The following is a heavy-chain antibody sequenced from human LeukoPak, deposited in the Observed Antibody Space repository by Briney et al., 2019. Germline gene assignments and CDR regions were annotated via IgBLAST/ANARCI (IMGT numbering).Heavy chain of an antibody. Sequence: ASVKVSCKASGYTFTNYYIHWVRQAPGQGLEWVGIIVPSGGATNYPQKFQGRVTMTRDTSTTTVYMELSSLNSDDTAIYYCAREEDGGTFDYWGQGTLVTVSS. J-gene: IGHJ4*02. D-gene: IGHD1-1*01. CDR3: AREEDGGTFDY. CDR2: IVPSGGAT. V-gene: IGHV1-46*01. CDR1: GYTFTNYY.